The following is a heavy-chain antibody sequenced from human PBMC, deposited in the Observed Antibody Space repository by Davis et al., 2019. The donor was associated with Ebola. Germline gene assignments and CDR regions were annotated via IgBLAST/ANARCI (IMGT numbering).Heavy chain of an antibody. CDR1: GYSFTDDG. J-gene: IGHJ5*02. Sequence: AASVKVSCKASGYSFTDDGISWVRQATGQGLEWMGWMNPNSGNTGYAQKFQGRVTMTRNTSISTAYMELSSLRSEDTAVYYCAREGPSRNYCSGGSCSSPSRNIPWGQGTLVTVSS. D-gene: IGHD2-15*01. V-gene: IGHV1-8*01. CDR2: MNPNSGNT. CDR3: AREGPSRNYCSGGSCSSPSRNIP.